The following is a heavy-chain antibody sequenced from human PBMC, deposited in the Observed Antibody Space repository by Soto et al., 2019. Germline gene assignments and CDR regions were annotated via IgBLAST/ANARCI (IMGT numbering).Heavy chain of an antibody. CDR1: GFTFSSYG. D-gene: IGHD2-2*02. V-gene: IGHV3-33*01. J-gene: IGHJ6*02. CDR3: AREGYCSSTSCYIRHYYYGMDV. CDR2: IWYDGSNK. Sequence: QVQLVESGGGVVQPGRSLRLSCAASGFTFSSYGMHWVRQAPGKGLEWVAVIWYDGSNKYYADSVKGRFTISRDNSKNTLYLQMNSLRAEDTAVYYCAREGYCSSTSCYIRHYYYGMDVWGQGTTVTVSS.